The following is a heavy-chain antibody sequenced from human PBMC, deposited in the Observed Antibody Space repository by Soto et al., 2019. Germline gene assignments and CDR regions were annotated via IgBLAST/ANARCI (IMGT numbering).Heavy chain of an antibody. Sequence: EVHVVESGGGLVQPGRSLRLSCVGSGFTFGDYAMHWVRQAPGKGLEWVSGISWNSGRIGYAGSVEGRFTISRDNAKNSLYLQMNNLRSEDTALYYCAKDVGPKTLGDYYYYGLDVWGQGTTVNVSS. V-gene: IGHV3-9*01. J-gene: IGHJ6*02. CDR1: GFTFGDYA. CDR2: ISWNSGRI. CDR3: AKDVGPKTLGDYYYYGLDV. D-gene: IGHD1-26*01.